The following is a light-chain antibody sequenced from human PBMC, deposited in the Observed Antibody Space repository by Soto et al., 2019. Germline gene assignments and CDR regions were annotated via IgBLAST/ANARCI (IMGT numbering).Light chain of an antibody. V-gene: IGKV3-20*01. CDR2: GAS. Sequence: EIVLTQSPGTLSLPPGERATLSCRASQSVSSSYLAWYKQKPGQAPRLLIYGASSRATGIPDRFSGSGSGTDFTLTISRLEPEDFAVYYCQQYRSSLLFTFGRGTKVDIK. CDR3: QQYRSSLLFT. J-gene: IGKJ3*01. CDR1: QSVSSSY.